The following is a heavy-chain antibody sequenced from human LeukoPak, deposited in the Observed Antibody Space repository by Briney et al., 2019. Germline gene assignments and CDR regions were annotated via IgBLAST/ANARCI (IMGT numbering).Heavy chain of an antibody. J-gene: IGHJ4*02. V-gene: IGHV3-30*02. D-gene: IGHD5-24*01. CDR1: GFTFSSYG. Sequence: GGSLRLSCAAPGFTFSSYGMHWVRQAPGKGLEWVAFIRYDGSNKYYADSVKGRFTISRDNSKNTLYLQMNSLRAEDTAVYYCARDLEERWLQFSFGYWGQGTLVTVSS. CDR2: IRYDGSNK. CDR3: ARDLEERWLQFSFGY.